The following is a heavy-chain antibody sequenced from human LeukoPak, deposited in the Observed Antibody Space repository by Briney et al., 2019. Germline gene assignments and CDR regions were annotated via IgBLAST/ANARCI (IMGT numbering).Heavy chain of an antibody. V-gene: IGHV3-7*01. CDR2: INKDESAR. Sequence: GGSLRLSCAASGFSFRDYWMNWVRQAPGKGLEWVASINKDESARFYVDSVKGRFTISRDNAKNSLYLQMNSLRVEDTAVYFCARGGYYTFDSWGQGTLVTVSS. CDR1: GFSFRDYW. CDR3: ARGGYYTFDS. D-gene: IGHD3-3*01. J-gene: IGHJ4*02.